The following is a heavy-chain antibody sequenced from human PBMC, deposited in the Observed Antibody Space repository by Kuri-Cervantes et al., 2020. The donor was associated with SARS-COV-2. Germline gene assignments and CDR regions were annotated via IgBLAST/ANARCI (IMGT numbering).Heavy chain of an antibody. CDR1: GFLFSAPA. V-gene: IGHV3-73*01. CDR3: TTLIDY. CDR2: VRGKANNYAT. Sequence: GESLKISCEVSGFLFSAPAIHWVRQASGKGLEWVGRVRGKANNYATAYAASVKGRFTISRDDLKNMAYLQMNSLKTEDTAVYYCTTLIDYWGQGALVTVSS. J-gene: IGHJ4*02.